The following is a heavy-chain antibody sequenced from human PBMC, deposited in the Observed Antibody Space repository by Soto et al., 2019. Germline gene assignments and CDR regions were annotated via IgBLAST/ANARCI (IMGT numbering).Heavy chain of an antibody. CDR2: INPNSGGT. V-gene: IGHV1-2*04. J-gene: IGHJ4*02. Sequence: ASVKVSCKASGYTFTGYYMHWVRQAPGQGLEWMGWINPNSGGTNYAQKFQGWVTMTRDTSISTAYMELSRLRSDDTAVYYCARGLYDSSGYYFDYWGQGTLVTVSS. CDR1: GYTFTGYY. D-gene: IGHD3-22*01. CDR3: ARGLYDSSGYYFDY.